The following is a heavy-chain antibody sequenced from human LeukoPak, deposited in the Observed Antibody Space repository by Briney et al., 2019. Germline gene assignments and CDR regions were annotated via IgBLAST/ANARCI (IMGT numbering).Heavy chain of an antibody. V-gene: IGHV4-59*02. CDR3: AREPSFSGWIES. Sequence: SETLSLTCTVSGCSVNSYYWSWLRQPPGKGLEWIAYTHSGGNTHNNPSPKSLVTISVDTSKTQFSLQLSSLTAADTAEYYCAREPSFSGWIESWGQGTLVTVSS. D-gene: IGHD1-26*01. CDR2: THSGGNT. J-gene: IGHJ5*01. CDR1: GCSVNSYY.